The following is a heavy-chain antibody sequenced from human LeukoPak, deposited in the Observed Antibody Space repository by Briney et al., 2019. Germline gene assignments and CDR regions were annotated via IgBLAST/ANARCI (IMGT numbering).Heavy chain of an antibody. CDR3: ARRNSYGSGRHFDF. J-gene: IGHJ4*02. D-gene: IGHD3-10*01. Sequence: SETLSLTCTVSDDSISSYYWSWIRQPPGKGLEWIGYISYSGSTKYNPSLKSRVTISVDTSKKQFSLKLSSVTAADTAVYYCARRNSYGSGRHFDFWGQGTLVTVSS. CDR2: ISYSGST. CDR1: DDSISSYY. V-gene: IGHV4-59*01.